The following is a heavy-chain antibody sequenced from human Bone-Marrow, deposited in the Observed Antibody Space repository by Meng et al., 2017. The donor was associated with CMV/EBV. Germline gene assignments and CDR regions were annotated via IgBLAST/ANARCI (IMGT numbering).Heavy chain of an antibody. CDR2: IYHSGST. J-gene: IGHJ4*02. Sequence: SETLSLTCAVSGGSISSSNWWSWVRQPPGKGLEWIGEIYHSGSTYYNPSLKSRVTISVDTSKNQFSLKLSSVTAADTAVYYCARDESKWLRSLGYWGQGTRVTVSS. D-gene: IGHD5-12*01. CDR3: ARDESKWLRSLGY. CDR1: GGSISSSNW. V-gene: IGHV4-4*02.